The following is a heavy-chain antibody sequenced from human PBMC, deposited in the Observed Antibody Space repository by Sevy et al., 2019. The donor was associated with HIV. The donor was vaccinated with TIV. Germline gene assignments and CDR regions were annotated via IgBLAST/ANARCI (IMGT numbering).Heavy chain of an antibody. CDR2: ISPHNGDT. J-gene: IGHJ4*02. D-gene: IGHD2-15*01. CDR1: GYTFTTYR. Sequence: ASVKVSCKISGYTFTTYRITWVRQAPGQGLEWMGWISPHNGDTDYEQKLQDRITMITDTSTTTVYMELTSLRSDDTAVYYCARAYCSGGRCYSLAYWGQGTLVTVSS. V-gene: IGHV1-18*01. CDR3: ARAYCSGGRCYSLAY.